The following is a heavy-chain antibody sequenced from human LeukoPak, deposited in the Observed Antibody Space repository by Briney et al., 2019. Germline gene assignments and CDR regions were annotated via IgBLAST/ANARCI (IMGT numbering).Heavy chain of an antibody. J-gene: IGHJ4*02. Sequence: GGSLRLSCAASGFTFSSYWMHWVRQAPGKGLVWVSRINSDGSSPSYADSVKGRFTISRDNAKNTLYLQMNSLRAKDTAVYYCARDRDSLGYFDYWGQGTLVTVSS. CDR3: ARDRDSLGYFDY. CDR2: INSDGSSP. V-gene: IGHV3-74*01. D-gene: IGHD1-26*01. CDR1: GFTFSSYW.